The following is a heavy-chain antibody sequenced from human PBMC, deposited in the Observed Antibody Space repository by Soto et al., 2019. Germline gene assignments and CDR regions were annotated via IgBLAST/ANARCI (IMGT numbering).Heavy chain of an antibody. CDR1: GFTFSSYA. CDR3: AKPSVPRPRKTVTFDF. D-gene: IGHD4-17*01. Sequence: EVQLLESGGGLVQPGGSLRLSCAASGFTFSSYAMSWVRQAPGKGLEWVTAISGSGGSPYYADSVKGRFTISSDNSKNTLYLQMNSLRAEDTAVYYCAKPSVPRPRKTVTFDFWGQGTLVTVSS. CDR2: ISGSGGSP. J-gene: IGHJ5*01. V-gene: IGHV3-23*01.